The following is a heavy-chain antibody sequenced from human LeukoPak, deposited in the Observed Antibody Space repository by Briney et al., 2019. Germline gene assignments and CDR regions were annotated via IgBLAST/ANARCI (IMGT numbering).Heavy chain of an antibody. CDR2: IGTSVDT. CDR3: SRVGSSGWPNYFDS. D-gene: IGHD6-19*01. V-gene: IGHV3-13*04. Sequence: PGGSLRLSCAASGFTFSSYDMHWVRQATGKGLEWVSVIGTSVDTYYAGSVKGRFTISRENAKNSLYLQMNSLPAGDTAVYFCSRVGSSGWPNYFDSWGQGTLVTVSS. CDR1: GFTFSSYD. J-gene: IGHJ4*02.